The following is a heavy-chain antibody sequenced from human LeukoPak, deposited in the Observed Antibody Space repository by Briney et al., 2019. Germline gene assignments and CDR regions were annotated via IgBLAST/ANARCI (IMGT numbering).Heavy chain of an antibody. CDR3: ANVAGDRMDY. D-gene: IGHD6-13*01. CDR1: GYTFATYG. V-gene: IGHV1-18*01. J-gene: IGHJ4*02. CDR2: ISSNTGKT. Sequence: GASVKVSCKASGYTFATYGFCSVGQAPGHRLEWMGWISSNTGKTDYAQKFTGRVTLTTDTSTSTAYMELRSLRPDDTALYYCANVAGDRMDYWGQGTLLTASS.